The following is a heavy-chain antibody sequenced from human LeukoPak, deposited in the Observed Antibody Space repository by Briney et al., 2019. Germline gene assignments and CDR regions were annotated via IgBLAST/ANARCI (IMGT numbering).Heavy chain of an antibody. CDR1: GYSFTSYW. CDR3: ARPSGYDLAY. D-gene: IGHD5-12*01. V-gene: IGHV5-10-1*01. Sequence: GESLRISCKGSGYSFTSYWINWVRQMPGKGLEWMGRIDPSDSYTTYSPSFQGHVTISVDKSISTAYLQWSSLRASDTAMYYCARPSGYDLAYWGQGALVTVSS. J-gene: IGHJ4*02. CDR2: IDPSDSYT.